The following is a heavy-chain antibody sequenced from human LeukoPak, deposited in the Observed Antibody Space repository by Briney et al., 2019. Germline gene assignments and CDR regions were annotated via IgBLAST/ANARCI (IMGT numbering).Heavy chain of an antibody. V-gene: IGHV4-59*01. CDR2: IYYSGTT. Sequence: SETLSLTCTVSGVSINYWSWIRQSPGKGLEWIGYIYYSGTTNYNPSLKSRVTISVDTSKNQFSLQLRSVTAADTAVYYCAREDPQTTVPEGMDVWGQGTTVTVSS. CDR1: GVSINY. D-gene: IGHD4-17*01. J-gene: IGHJ6*02. CDR3: AREDPQTTVPEGMDV.